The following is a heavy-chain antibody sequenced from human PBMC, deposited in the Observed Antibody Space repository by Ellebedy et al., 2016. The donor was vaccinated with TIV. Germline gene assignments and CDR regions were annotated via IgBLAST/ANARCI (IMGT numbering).Heavy chain of an antibody. V-gene: IGHV4-31*03. CDR1: GGSISSGGYY. J-gene: IGHJ2*01. CDR3: ARGYSSGWSYWYFDL. D-gene: IGHD6-19*01. Sequence: SETLSLTXTVSGGSISSGGYYWSWIRQHPGKGLEWIGYIYYSGSTYYNPSLKSRVTISVDTSKNQFSLKLSSVTAADTAVYYCARGYSSGWSYWYFDLWGRGTLVTISS. CDR2: IYYSGST.